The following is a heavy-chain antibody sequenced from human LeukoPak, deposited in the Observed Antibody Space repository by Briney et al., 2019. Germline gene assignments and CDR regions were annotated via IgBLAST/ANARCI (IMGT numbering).Heavy chain of an antibody. CDR1: GGSISSYY. D-gene: IGHD5-12*01. CDR3: ARGTGGVATYYFDY. J-gene: IGHJ4*02. V-gene: IGHV4-4*07. CDR2: IYTSGST. Sequence: SETLSLTCTVSGGSISSYYWSWIRQPAGKGLEWIGRIYTSGSTNYNPSLKSRVTMSVDTSKNQFSLNLSSVTAADTAVYYCARGTGGVATYYFDYWGQGTLVTVSS.